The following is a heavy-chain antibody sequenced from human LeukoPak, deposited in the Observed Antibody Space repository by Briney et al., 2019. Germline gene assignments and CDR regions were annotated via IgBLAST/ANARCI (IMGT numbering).Heavy chain of an antibody. J-gene: IGHJ4*02. CDR3: ATDPPSGAGRDY. CDR1: GFTFSSYE. D-gene: IGHD6-19*01. Sequence: GGSLRLSCAASGFTFSSYEMNWVRQAPGKGLEWVSYISSSGSTIYYADSVKGRFTISTDNAKSSLYLQMNRLRAEDTAVYYCATDPPSGAGRDYWGQGTLVTVSS. CDR2: ISSSGSTI. V-gene: IGHV3-48*03.